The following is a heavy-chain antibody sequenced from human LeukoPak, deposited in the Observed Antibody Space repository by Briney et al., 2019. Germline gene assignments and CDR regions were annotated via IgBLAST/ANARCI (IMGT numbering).Heavy chain of an antibody. Sequence: ASVKVSCKASGYTFTGYYMHWVRQAPGQGLDGMGWINPNSGGTNYAQKFQGRVTMTRDTSISPAYMELSRLRSDETAVYYCASDLVRAYYYDSSGGFDCWGQGTLVTVSS. V-gene: IGHV1-2*02. CDR3: ASDLVRAYYYDSSGGFDC. D-gene: IGHD3-22*01. J-gene: IGHJ4*02. CDR2: INPNSGGT. CDR1: GYTFTGYY.